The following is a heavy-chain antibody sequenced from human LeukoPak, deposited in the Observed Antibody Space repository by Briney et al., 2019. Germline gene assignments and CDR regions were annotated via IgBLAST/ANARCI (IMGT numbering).Heavy chain of an antibody. J-gene: IGHJ4*02. CDR2: ISYDGSNK. V-gene: IGHV3-30*07. CDR3: ARVRFLEWSDY. CDR1: GFTFSSYA. D-gene: IGHD3-3*01. Sequence: PGGSLRLSCAASGFTFSSYAMHWVRQAPGKGLEWVAVISYDGSNKYYADSVKGRFTISRDNAKNTLYLEMNSLRAEDTAVYYCARVRFLEWSDYWGQGTLVTVSS.